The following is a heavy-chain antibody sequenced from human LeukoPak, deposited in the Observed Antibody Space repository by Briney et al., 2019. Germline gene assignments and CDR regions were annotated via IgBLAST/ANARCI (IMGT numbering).Heavy chain of an antibody. D-gene: IGHD4-23*01. CDR2: VGHSGLT. V-gene: IGHV4-34*01. Sequence: PSETLSLTCAVYGGSFSGYYGLWARQAPGKGLEWLGEVGHSGLTNYKPSLKSRLTISLDMSKNQFSLRLTSVTAADTAVYYCARDGGPNNYWFDPWGQGTLVTVSS. CDR3: ARDGGPNNYWFDP. J-gene: IGHJ5*02. CDR1: GGSFSGYY.